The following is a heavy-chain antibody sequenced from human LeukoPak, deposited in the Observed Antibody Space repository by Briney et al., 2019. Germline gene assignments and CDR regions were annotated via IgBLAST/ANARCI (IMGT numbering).Heavy chain of an antibody. J-gene: IGHJ4*02. CDR2: IYTSGNT. D-gene: IGHD3-16*01. V-gene: IGHV4-4*07. CDR3: ARANYVWGSYVY. Sequence: SETLSLTCTVSGGSISDYYRSWIRQPAGKGLEWIGHIYTSGNTKYNPSLKSRVTMSVDTSKNQFSLKLRSVTAADTAVYYCARANYVWGSYVYWGQGTLVTVSS. CDR1: GGSISDYY.